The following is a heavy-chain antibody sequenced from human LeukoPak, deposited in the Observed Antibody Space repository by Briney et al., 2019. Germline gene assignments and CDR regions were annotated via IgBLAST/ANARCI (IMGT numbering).Heavy chain of an antibody. J-gene: IGHJ6*04. CDR2: LSSSGSNI. Sequence: HSGGSLSLSCAASGFTFSRYEMNWVRQAPGKGLEWVSYLSSSGSNIYYAASVTGRFTISRDNAKNSLYLQMNSLRAEDTAVYYCARPIVATTSRLDYYYGMDVWGKGTTVTVSS. CDR3: ARPIVATTSRLDYYYGMDV. D-gene: IGHD5-12*01. V-gene: IGHV3-48*03. CDR1: GFTFSRYE.